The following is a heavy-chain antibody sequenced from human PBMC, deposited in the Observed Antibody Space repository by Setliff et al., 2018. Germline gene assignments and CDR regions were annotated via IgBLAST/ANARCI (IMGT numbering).Heavy chain of an antibody. V-gene: IGHV4-34*01. Sequence: SETLSLTCSLELGSFTGYYWTWIRQVPGKGLEWIGEIHHSGSTKYNPSLKSRVTISVDTSKNQFSLRLSSVTAADTAVYYCARLRKAVDGINFPRYVDVWGKGTTVTVSS. CDR1: LGSFTGYY. CDR2: IHHSGST. J-gene: IGHJ6*04. CDR3: ARLRKAVDGINFPRYVDV. D-gene: IGHD6-19*01.